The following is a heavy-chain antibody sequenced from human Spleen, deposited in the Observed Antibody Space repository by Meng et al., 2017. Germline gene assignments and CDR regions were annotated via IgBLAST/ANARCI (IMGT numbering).Heavy chain of an antibody. J-gene: IGHJ4*02. CDR1: GFTFSSYS. CDR3: ARRAPYRGVDY. V-gene: IGHV3-23*01. Sequence: GESLKISCAASGFTFSSYSMNWVRQAPGKGLEWVSAISGSGGSTYYADSVKGRFTISRDNSKNTLYLQMNSLRAEDTAVYYCARRAPYRGVDYWGQGTLVTVSS. D-gene: IGHD3-10*01. CDR2: ISGSGGST.